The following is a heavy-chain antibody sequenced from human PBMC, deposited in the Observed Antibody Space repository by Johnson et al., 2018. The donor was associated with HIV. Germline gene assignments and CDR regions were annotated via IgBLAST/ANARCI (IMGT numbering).Heavy chain of an antibody. CDR2: INAGGDT. CDR3: ARDDRQDGFDI. D-gene: IGHD2-15*01. J-gene: IGHJ3*02. Sequence: MLLVESGGGLVQPGGSLRLSCAVSGFTVISNYMTWVRQAPGKGLEWVSIINAGGDTYYADSVKGRFTISRDRSKNTVSLQMNSLGVEDTAVYYCARDDRQDGFDIWGQGTMVTVSS. CDR1: GFTVISNY. V-gene: IGHV3-66*01.